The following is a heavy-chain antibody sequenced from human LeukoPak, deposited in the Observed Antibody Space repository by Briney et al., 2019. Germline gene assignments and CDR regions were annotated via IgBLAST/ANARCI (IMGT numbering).Heavy chain of an antibody. D-gene: IGHD3-10*01. CDR1: GFRFDDHN. CDR3: ATGRGITLSAPGEGRLFDY. J-gene: IGHJ4*02. Sequence: GGSLRLSCVGSGFRFDDHNINWVRQAPGKGLEWVSFISTSSTYIYYADSVKGRFIISRDDAKNSLYLQMNSLRAEDTAVYYCATGRGITLSAPGEGRLFDYWGPGTLVTVSS. V-gene: IGHV3-21*01. CDR2: ISTSSTYI.